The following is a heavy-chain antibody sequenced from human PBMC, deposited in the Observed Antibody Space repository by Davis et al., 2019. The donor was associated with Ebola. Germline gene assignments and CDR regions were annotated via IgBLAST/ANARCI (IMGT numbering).Heavy chain of an antibody. Sequence: GESLKISCAASGFTFSSYAMSWVRQAPGKGLEWVSAISGSGGSTYYADSVKGRFTISRDNSKNTLYLQMNSLRAEDTAVYYCAKSHYDYVWGSYRYRHVWFDPWGQGTLVTVSS. CDR2: ISGSGGST. D-gene: IGHD3-16*02. CDR1: GFTFSSYA. J-gene: IGHJ5*02. CDR3: AKSHYDYVWGSYRYRHVWFDP. V-gene: IGHV3-23*01.